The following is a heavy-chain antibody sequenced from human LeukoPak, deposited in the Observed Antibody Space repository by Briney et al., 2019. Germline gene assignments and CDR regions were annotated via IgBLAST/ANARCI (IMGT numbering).Heavy chain of an antibody. V-gene: IGHV1-69*02. CDR1: GGTFSSYT. CDR3: ARVPSSSSNQY. Sequence: GASVKVSCKASGGTFSSYTISWVRQAPGQGLEWMGRIIPILGIANYAQKFQGRVTITADKSTSTAYMELSSLRSEDTAVYYCARVPSSSSNQYWGQGTLVTVYS. J-gene: IGHJ4*02. CDR2: IIPILGIA. D-gene: IGHD6-6*01.